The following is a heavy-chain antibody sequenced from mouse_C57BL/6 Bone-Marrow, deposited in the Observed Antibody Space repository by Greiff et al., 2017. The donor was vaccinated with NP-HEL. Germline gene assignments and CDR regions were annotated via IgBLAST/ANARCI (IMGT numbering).Heavy chain of an antibody. CDR3: ASIYYDYDEGFAY. V-gene: IGHV5-6*01. CDR2: ISSGGSYT. D-gene: IGHD2-4*01. J-gene: IGHJ3*01. CDR1: GFTFSSYG. Sequence: EVMVVESGGDLVKPGGSLKLSCAASGFTFSSYGMSWVRQTPDKRLEWVATISSGGSYTYYPDSVKGRFTISRDTAKNTLYLQMSSLKSEDTAMYYCASIYYDYDEGFAYWGQGTLVTVSA.